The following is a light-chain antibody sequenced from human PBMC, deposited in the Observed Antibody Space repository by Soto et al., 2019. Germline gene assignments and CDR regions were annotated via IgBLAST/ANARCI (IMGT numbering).Light chain of an antibody. CDR3: QQSYSTSYN. CDR1: QSIGSY. CDR2: AAS. J-gene: IGKJ2*01. Sequence: DIQMTQSPSSLSASVGDRVTITCRSSQSIGSYLNWYQMQLGKAPKVLIYAASSLQSGVPSRFSGSGSGTDFTLTISSLQPEDFATYYCQQSYSTSYNFGQGTKLEVK. V-gene: IGKV1-39*01.